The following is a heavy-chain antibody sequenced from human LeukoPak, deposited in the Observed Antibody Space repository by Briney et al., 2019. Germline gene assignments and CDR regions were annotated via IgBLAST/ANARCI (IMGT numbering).Heavy chain of an antibody. CDR2: INHNGNVN. V-gene: IGHV3-7*03. CDR1: GFTFSSYW. D-gene: IGHD1-26*01. J-gene: IGHJ4*02. CDR3: VHGGSYYSY. Sequence: PGGSLRLSCAASGFTFSSYWMNWARQAPGKGLEWVASINHNGNVNYYVDSVKGRFTISRDNAKNSLYLQMSNLRAEDTAVYYCVHGGSYYSYWGQGTLVTVSS.